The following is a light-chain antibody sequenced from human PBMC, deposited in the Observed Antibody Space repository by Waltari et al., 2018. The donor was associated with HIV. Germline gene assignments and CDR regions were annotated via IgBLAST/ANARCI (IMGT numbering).Light chain of an antibody. Sequence: QTVVTQEPSLSVSPGKTITLTCGLSSAPVSTSFFPSWYQLTPGQPPRSLLYNTDVRSSGVPDRFSGSIVGNKAALTITGAQAEDESVYYCVSYVRSGRVFGGGTRLTVL. CDR1: SAPVSTSFF. CDR2: NTD. V-gene: IGLV8-61*01. J-gene: IGLJ2*01. CDR3: VSYVRSGRV.